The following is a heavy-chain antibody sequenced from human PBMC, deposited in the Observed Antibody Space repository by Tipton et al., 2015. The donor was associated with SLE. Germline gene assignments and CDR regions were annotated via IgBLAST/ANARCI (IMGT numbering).Heavy chain of an antibody. D-gene: IGHD3-10*01. CDR2: FSYNGSS. J-gene: IGHJ3*01. V-gene: IGHV4-59*01. CDR1: GGSLSSYF. CDR3: AREPSGSGIDAFDL. Sequence: TLSLTCTVSGGSLSSYFWSWIRQSPGRGLEWIGFFSYNGSSTFNPSLRSRVTILVDTSKTQFSLKLNSVTAADSAIYYCAREPSGSGIDAFDLWGQGTMVTVSS.